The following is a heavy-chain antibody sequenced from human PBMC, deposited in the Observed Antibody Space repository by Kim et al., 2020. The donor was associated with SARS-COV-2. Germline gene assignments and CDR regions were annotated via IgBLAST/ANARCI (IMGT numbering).Heavy chain of an antibody. J-gene: IGHJ4*02. Sequence: GGSLRLSCAASGFMFSSYWMNWVRQAPGKGLEWVANIRQEGNEKFYVASVKGRFTISRDNGKNSLYLQMNSLTVEDTAVYYCARTPGRYRFFDNWGQGTLVTVSS. CDR1: GFMFSSYW. CDR2: IRQEGNEK. D-gene: IGHD1-26*01. CDR3: ARTPGRYRFFDN. V-gene: IGHV3-7*01.